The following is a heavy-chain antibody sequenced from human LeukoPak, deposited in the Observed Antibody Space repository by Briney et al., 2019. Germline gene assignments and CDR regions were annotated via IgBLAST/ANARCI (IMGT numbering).Heavy chain of an antibody. D-gene: IGHD2-15*01. CDR3: ARIRGYCSGGSCPLVPPDY. CDR2: IYYSGST. CDR1: GGSISSSSYY. V-gene: IGHV4-39*07. J-gene: IGHJ4*02. Sequence: PSETLSLTCTVSGGSISSSSYYWGWIRQPPGKGLEWIGSIYYSGSTYYNPSLKSRVTISVDTSKNQFSLKLSSVTAADTAVYYCARIRGYCSGGSCPLVPPDYWGQGTLVTVSS.